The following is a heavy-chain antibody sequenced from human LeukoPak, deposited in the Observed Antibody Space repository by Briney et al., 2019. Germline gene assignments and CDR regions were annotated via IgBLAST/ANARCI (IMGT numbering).Heavy chain of an antibody. V-gene: IGHV1-46*01. CDR3: ARGVGGWFYSSGSYLQH. CDR1: GYTFTSYY. Sequence: ASVKVSCKASGYTFTSYYMHWVRQAPGQGLEWMGIINPSGGSTSYAQKFQGRVTMTRDTSTSTVYMELSSLRSEDTAVYYCARGVGGWFYSSGSYLQHWGQGTPVTVSS. D-gene: IGHD6-19*01. J-gene: IGHJ1*01. CDR2: INPSGGST.